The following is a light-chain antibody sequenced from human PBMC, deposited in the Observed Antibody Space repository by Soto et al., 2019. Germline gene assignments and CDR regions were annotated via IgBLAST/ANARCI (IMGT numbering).Light chain of an antibody. J-gene: IGKJ1*01. Sequence: AIQMPQSPSSLSASVGDRVTISCRASQGVGNALGWYQHKPGKPPKVLIYGASNLHSGVPPRFSGSGSGTDFTLAISSLQPEDSATYYCLQDINYPWTFGQGTKVDIK. CDR1: QGVGNA. CDR3: LQDINYPWT. CDR2: GAS. V-gene: IGKV1-6*01.